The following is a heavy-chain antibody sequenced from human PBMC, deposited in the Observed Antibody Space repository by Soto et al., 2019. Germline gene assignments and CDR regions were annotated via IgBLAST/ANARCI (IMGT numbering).Heavy chain of an antibody. J-gene: IGHJ5*02. CDR3: AKNSGWFNT. CDR1: GFPSSSTD. D-gene: IGHD3-10*01. V-gene: IGHV3-23*01. CDR2: IDGSGGTT. Sequence: LQSGGGLVQPGGSLTLSCAASGFPSSSTDMTWVRQAPGKGLDWVSTIDGSGGTTYYADSVKGRFTISRDNSMNTVYLQMNSLRADDTALYYCAKNSGWFNTWGQGALVTVSS.